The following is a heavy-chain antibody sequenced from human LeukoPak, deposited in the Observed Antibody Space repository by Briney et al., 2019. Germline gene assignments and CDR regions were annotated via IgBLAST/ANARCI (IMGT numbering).Heavy chain of an antibody. V-gene: IGHV4-34*01. D-gene: IGHD6-19*01. CDR2: INHSGST. CDR3: ASTFSSEGAFDI. Sequence: PSETLSLTCAVYGGSFRGYYWSWIRHPPGKGLEWIGEINHSGSTNYNPSLKSRVTISVDTSKNQFSLKLSSVTAADTAVYYCASTFSSEGAFDIWGQGTMVTVSS. CDR1: GGSFRGYY. J-gene: IGHJ3*02.